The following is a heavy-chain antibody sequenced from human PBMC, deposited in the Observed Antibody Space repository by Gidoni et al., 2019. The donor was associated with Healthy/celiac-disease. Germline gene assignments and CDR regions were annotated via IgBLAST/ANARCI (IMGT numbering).Heavy chain of an antibody. CDR1: GVTFSSYA. D-gene: IGHD1-26*01. J-gene: IGHJ4*02. CDR3: ASGHWGWELLCFDY. CDR2: IIPILGKA. Sequence: QVQLVQSGAEVKKPGSSVKVSCMASGVTFSSYAISWVLQAPGQGLEWMGGIIPILGKANDAQKFQGRVTITADESTSTAYMELSSLRSEDTAVYYCASGHWGWELLCFDYWGQGTLVTVSS. V-gene: IGHV1-69*01.